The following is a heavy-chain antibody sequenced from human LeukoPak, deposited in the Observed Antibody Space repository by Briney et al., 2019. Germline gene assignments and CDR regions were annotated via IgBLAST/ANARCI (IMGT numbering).Heavy chain of an antibody. V-gene: IGHV3-23*01. CDR1: GFTFSSYA. Sequence: GGSLRLSCAASGFTFSSYAMSWVRQAPGKGLEWVSAISGSGGSTYYADSVKGRFTISRGNSKNTLYLQMNSLRAEDTAVYYCAKLFDILTGYINRRNDAFDIWGQGTMVTVSS. J-gene: IGHJ3*02. D-gene: IGHD3-9*01. CDR2: ISGSGGST. CDR3: AKLFDILTGYINRRNDAFDI.